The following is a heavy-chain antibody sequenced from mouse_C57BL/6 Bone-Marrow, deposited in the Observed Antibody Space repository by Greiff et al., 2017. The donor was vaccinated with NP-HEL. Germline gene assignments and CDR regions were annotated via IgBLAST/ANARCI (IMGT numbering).Heavy chain of an antibody. Sequence: VQLKESGPGLVAPSQSLSITCTVSGFSLTSYAISWVRQPPGKGLEWLGVIWTGGGTNYNSALKSRLSISKDNSKSQVFLKMNSLQTDDTARYYCASTTVVARGWYFDVWGTGTTVTVSS. J-gene: IGHJ1*03. V-gene: IGHV2-9-1*01. CDR1: GFSLTSYA. CDR3: ASTTVVARGWYFDV. CDR2: IWTGGGT. D-gene: IGHD1-1*01.